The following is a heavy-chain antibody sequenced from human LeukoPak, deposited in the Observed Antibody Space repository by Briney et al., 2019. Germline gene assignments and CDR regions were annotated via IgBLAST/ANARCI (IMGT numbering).Heavy chain of an antibody. CDR2: IRYDGSNK. D-gene: IGHD3-16*02. V-gene: IGHV3-30*02. CDR1: GFTFSSYG. Sequence: GGSLRLSCAASGFTFSSYGMHWVRQAPGKGLEWVAFIRYDGSNKYYADSVKGRFTISRENAKNSLYLQMNSLRAGDTAVYYCARAGRDYVWGSYRLKGAFDIWGQGTMVTVSS. CDR3: ARAGRDYVWGSYRLKGAFDI. J-gene: IGHJ3*02.